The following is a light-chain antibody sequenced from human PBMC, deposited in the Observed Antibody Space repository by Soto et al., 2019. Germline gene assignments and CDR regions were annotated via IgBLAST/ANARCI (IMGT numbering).Light chain of an antibody. CDR2: AAS. J-gene: IGKJ4*01. CDR3: QLSYSNPLT. V-gene: IGKV1-39*01. Sequence: DIQMTQSPSSLSASVGDRVTITCRASESINRYLNWYQQKPGKAPKLLIYAASTSLSGVPSRFSGSGSGTDFTLTITSLQLDVFATYYCQLSYSNPLTFGGGTKVDIK. CDR1: ESINRY.